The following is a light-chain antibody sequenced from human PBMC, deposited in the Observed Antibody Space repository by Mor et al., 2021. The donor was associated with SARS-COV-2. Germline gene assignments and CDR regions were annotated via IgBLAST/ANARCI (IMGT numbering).Light chain of an antibody. CDR1: QTIGRS. CDR3: HQSSSFPWT. CDR2: YAS. V-gene: IGKV6-21*01. Sequence: TITCRASQTIGRSLHWYQQKPDQSPKLLIRYASQSFSGVPSRFSGSGSGTSFTLTINNLEAEDAAMYYCHQSSSFPWTFGQGT. J-gene: IGKJ1*01.